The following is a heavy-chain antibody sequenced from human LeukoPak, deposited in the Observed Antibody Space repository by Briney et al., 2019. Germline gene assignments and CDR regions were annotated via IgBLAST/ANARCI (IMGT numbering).Heavy chain of an antibody. CDR1: GFTITTNG. Sequence: GGSLRLSCAASGFTITTNGMSWVRQTPGKGLEWVGILSYDGTNTYYGESVKGRFTISRDNSQNTVYLQMNSLRAEDTAVYYCAKGGTSVTRYVDYWGQGTLVTVSS. J-gene: IGHJ4*02. D-gene: IGHD4-17*01. CDR2: LSYDGTNT. V-gene: IGHV3-30*18. CDR3: AKGGTSVTRYVDY.